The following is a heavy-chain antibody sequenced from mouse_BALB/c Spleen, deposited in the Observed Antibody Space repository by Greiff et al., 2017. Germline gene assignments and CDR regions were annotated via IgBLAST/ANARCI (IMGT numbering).Heavy chain of an antibody. CDR1: GYTFTSYY. CDR3: TRNLYWGFAY. V-gene: IGHV1S81*02. Sequence: QVQLQQSEAELVKPGASVKLSCKASGYTFTSYYMYWVKQRPGQGLEWIGEINPSNGGTNFNEKFKSKATLTVDKSSSTAYMQLSSLTSEDSAVSYCTRNLYWGFAYWGQGTLVTVSA. J-gene: IGHJ3*01. CDR2: INPSNGGT. D-gene: IGHD4-1*01.